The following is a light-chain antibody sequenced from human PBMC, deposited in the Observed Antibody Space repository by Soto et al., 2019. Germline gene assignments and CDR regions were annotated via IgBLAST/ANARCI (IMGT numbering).Light chain of an antibody. Sequence: DIQMTQSPSTLSASVGDRVTVTCRASQSLGSWLAWYQQKPGEAPKLLIYDVSTLESGVPSRFSGSGSGTDFTLTISSLQPDDFATYYCQQFYSPSTFGQGTKVDIK. CDR2: DVS. V-gene: IGKV1-5*01. J-gene: IGKJ1*01. CDR3: QQFYSPST. CDR1: QSLGSW.